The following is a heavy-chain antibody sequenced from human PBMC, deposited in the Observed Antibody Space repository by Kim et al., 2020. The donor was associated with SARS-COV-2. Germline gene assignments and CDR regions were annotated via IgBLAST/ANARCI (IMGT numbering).Heavy chain of an antibody. D-gene: IGHD3-10*01. J-gene: IGHJ6*02. V-gene: IGHV3-21*01. CDR1: GFTFSNYN. CDR3: ARDGGGGRKISGSLWFGELQENYVMDV. CDR2: ISSSSSYT. Sequence: GGSLRLSCAVSGFTFSNYNMNWVRQAPGKGLEWVSFISSSSSYTYYADSVKGRFTISRDNAKNSLYLQMNSLRAEDTAVYDCARDGGGGRKISGSLWFGELQENYVMDVWGQGTTVTVSS.